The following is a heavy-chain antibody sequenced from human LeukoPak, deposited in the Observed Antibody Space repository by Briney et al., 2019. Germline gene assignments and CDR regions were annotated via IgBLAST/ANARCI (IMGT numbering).Heavy chain of an antibody. J-gene: IGHJ6*03. CDR3: ARGGFGELRSRYYYYYYMDV. D-gene: IGHD3-10*01. CDR2: ISANNGNR. CDR1: GYTFTNYG. V-gene: IGHV1-18*01. Sequence: GPSVKVSCKASGYTFTNYGISWVRRPPARGLVGMGWISANNGNRNYALKLQDRVSMTTDTSTSTAYMELRSLRSDDTAVYYCARGGFGELRSRYYYYYYMDVWGKGTTVTISS.